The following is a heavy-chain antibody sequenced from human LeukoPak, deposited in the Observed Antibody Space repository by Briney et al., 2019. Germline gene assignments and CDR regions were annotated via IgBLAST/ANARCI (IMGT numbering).Heavy chain of an antibody. D-gene: IGHD3-22*01. Sequence: ASVKVSCKASGYTFTTYDIAWVRQATGQGLEWMGWMNPNSGDTAYAQKFQGRVAMTRDTSISTAYMELSSLRSEDTAVYYCARGLGDYYDTSDYYYAVPAHWGQGTLVTVSS. CDR3: ARGLGDYYDTSDYYYAVPAH. J-gene: IGHJ4*02. CDR2: MNPNSGDT. CDR1: GYTFTTYD. V-gene: IGHV1-8*01.